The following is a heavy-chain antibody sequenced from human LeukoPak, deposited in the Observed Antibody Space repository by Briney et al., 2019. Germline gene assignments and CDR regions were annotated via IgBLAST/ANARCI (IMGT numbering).Heavy chain of an antibody. CDR2: IYHSGST. J-gene: IGHJ4*02. D-gene: IGHD5-24*01. V-gene: IGHV4-30-2*01. Sequence: SETLSLTCAVSGGSISSGGYSWSWIRQPPGKGLEWIGYIYHSGSTYYNPSLKSRVTISVVRSKNQFSLKLSSVTAADTAVYYCARGPRVEMATIELDYWGQGTLVTVSS. CDR1: GGSISSGGYS. CDR3: ARGPRVEMATIELDY.